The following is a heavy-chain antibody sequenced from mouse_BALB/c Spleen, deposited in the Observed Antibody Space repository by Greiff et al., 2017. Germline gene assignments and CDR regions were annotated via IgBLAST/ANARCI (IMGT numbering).Heavy chain of an antibody. J-gene: IGHJ4*01. CDR1: GYTFTSYW. D-gene: IGHD1-1*01. V-gene: IGHV1-69*02. CDR2: IYPSDSYT. CDR3: TRWGITTGNAMDY. Sequence: QVQLQQPGAELVRPGASVKLSCKASGYTFTSYWINWVKQRPGQGLEWIGNIYPSDSYTNYNQKFKDKATLTVDKSSSTAYMQLSSPTSEDSAVYYCTRWGITTGNAMDYWGQGTSVTVSS.